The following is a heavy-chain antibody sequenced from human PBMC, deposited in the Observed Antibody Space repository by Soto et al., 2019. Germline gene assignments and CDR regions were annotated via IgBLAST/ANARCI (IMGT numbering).Heavy chain of an antibody. D-gene: IGHD6-13*01. CDR1: GFTFSSYW. J-gene: IGHJ6*02. V-gene: IGHV3-7*01. CDR2: IKQDGSEK. CDR3: ARIASAGRGWDV. Sequence: EVQLVESGGGLVQPGGSLRLSCAASGFTFSSYWMSWVRQAPVMGLEWVGNIKQDGSEKNYVDFVKGRFTISRDNAKNSLYLQMNSLRAEDTAVYYCARIASAGRGWDVWGQGTTVVVSS.